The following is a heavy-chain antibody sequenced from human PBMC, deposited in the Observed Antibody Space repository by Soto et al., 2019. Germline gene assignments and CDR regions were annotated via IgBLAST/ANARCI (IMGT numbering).Heavy chain of an antibody. V-gene: IGHV4-39*01. CDR3: AKLGYCTGGSCYSVVDY. J-gene: IGHJ4*02. D-gene: IGHD2-15*01. CDR1: GGSSSSSRYY. Sequence: PLETLPLTCTVSGGSSSSSRYYWGWIRKSPGMGLECIGSIYYSGSTYYNPSLKSRVTISVDTSKNQLSLKLISVTAADTAVYYCAKLGYCTGGSCYSVVDYWGQGTLVTVSS. CDR2: IYYSGST.